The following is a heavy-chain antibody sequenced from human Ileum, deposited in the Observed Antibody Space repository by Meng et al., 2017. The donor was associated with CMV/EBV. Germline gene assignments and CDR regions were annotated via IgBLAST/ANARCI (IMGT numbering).Heavy chain of an antibody. CDR2: IWYDGSNK. D-gene: IGHD1-26*01. Sequence: LSCAESGFTFSSYGMHWVRQAPGKGLEWVAVIWYDGSNKYYADSVKGRFTISRDNSKNTLYLQMNSLRAEDTAVYYCAKDRSGSFDWGQGTLVTVSS. CDR1: GFTFSSYG. J-gene: IGHJ4*02. V-gene: IGHV3-33*06. CDR3: AKDRSGSFD.